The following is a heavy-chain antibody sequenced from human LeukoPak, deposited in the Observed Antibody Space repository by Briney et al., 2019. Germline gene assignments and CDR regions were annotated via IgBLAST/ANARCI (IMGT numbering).Heavy chain of an antibody. J-gene: IGHJ6*03. CDR2: IYYSGST. Sequence: ASETLSLTCTVSGGSISSSSYYWGWIRQPPGKGLEWIGSIYYSGSTYYNPSLKSRVTISVDTSKNQFSLKLSSVTAADTAVYYCARVTAMGDYYYYYMDVWGKGTTVTVSS. D-gene: IGHD5-18*01. V-gene: IGHV4-39*07. CDR1: GGSISSSSYY. CDR3: ARVTAMGDYYYYYMDV.